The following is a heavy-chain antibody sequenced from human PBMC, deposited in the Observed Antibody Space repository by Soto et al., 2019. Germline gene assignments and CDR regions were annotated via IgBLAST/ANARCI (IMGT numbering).Heavy chain of an antibody. V-gene: IGHV1-8*01. CDR1: GYSFTSYD. Sequence: QVQLVQSGAEVKKPGASVKVSCKASGYSFTSYDMNWVRQVPGQGPEWMGWMNPNSADPGYAQKFQGRMTMSRVMSTRTMYMELSGLTSEDTAVYYCARGGFLEPHMDVWGRGTTVTVSS. CDR2: MNPNSADP. J-gene: IGHJ6*03. CDR3: ARGGFLEPHMDV.